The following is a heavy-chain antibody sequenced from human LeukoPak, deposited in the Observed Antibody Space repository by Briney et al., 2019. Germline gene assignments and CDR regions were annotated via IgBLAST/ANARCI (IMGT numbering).Heavy chain of an antibody. CDR1: GYTFTGYY. CDR3: AREGVYYYGSSGYSPSFDY. CDR2: INPNSGGT. J-gene: IGHJ4*02. Sequence: ASVKVSCKASGYTFTGYYMHWVRQAPGQGLEWMGRINPNSGGTNYAQKFQGRVTMTRDTSISTAYMELSRLRSDDTAVYYCAREGVYYYGSSGYSPSFDYWGQGTLVTVSS. V-gene: IGHV1-2*06. D-gene: IGHD3-22*01.